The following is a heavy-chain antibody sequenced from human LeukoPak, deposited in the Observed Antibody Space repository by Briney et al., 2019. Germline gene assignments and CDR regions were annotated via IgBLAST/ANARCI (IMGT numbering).Heavy chain of an antibody. D-gene: IGHD2-15*01. V-gene: IGHV3-23*01. CDR3: AKDGRGYCSGGTCYLGWFDP. Sequence: GGSLRLSCAASGFTFSSYGMSWVRQAPGKGLEWVSLISGSGVRTYYADSVKGRFTISRDNSENTLYLQMNSLRVEDTAAYYCAKDGRGYCSGGTCYLGWFDPWGQGTLVTVSS. CDR2: ISGSGVRT. J-gene: IGHJ5*02. CDR1: GFTFSSYG.